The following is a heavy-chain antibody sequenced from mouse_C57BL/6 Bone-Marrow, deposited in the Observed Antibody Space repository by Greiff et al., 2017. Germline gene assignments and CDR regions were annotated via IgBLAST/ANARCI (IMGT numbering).Heavy chain of an antibody. Sequence: QVQLQQPGAELVRPGTSVKLSCKASGYTFTSYWMHWVKQRPGQGLEWIGVIDPSDSYTNYNQKFKGKATLTVDTSSSTAYMQLSSLTSEDSAVYYCARGVPGTVDYWGQGTTLTVSS. CDR3: ARGVPGTVDY. V-gene: IGHV1-59*01. CDR1: GYTFTSYW. CDR2: IDPSDSYT. D-gene: IGHD3-3*01. J-gene: IGHJ2*01.